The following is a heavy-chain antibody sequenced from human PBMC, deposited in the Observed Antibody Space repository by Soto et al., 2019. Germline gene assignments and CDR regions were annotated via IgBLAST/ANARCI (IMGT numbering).Heavy chain of an antibody. Sequence: QVQLQESGPGLVKPSETLSLTCTVSGGSISSYYWSWIRQPAGKGLEWIGRIYTSGSTNYNPSLKSRVTMSVDTSKNQFSLKLSSVTAADTAVYYCATEMYSGSRLPLGYWGQGTLVTVSS. V-gene: IGHV4-4*07. CDR2: IYTSGST. J-gene: IGHJ4*02. CDR3: ATEMYSGSRLPLGY. CDR1: GGSISSYY. D-gene: IGHD1-26*01.